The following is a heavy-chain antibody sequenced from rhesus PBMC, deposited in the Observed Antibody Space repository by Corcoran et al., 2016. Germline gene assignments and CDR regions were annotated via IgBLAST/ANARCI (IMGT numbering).Heavy chain of an antibody. CDR2: IGGDSDYT. CDR1: GFTCSGYE. D-gene: IGHD5-36*01. J-gene: IGHJ4*01. CDR3: ARRRYAYGYDY. V-gene: IGHV3-115*02. Sequence: EVQLAESGGGLVQPGGSLRLSCAASGFTCSGYEMHWVRQAPGKGLESVSVIGGDSDYTLYADSVKGRFTISRDNAKNSLSLQMNSLRAEDTAVYYCARRRYAYGYDYWGQGVLVTVSS.